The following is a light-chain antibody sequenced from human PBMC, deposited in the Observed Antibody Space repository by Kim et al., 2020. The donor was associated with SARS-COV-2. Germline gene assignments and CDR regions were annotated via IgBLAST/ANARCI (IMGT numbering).Light chain of an antibody. CDR1: SSDVGGYKF. V-gene: IGLV2-11*01. CDR3: CSYAGNYIWV. Sequence: GQFVTISCTGTSSDVGGYKFVSWYQQHPGKAPKLMIYDVSERPSGVPDRFSGSKSGNTASLTISGLQPEDEADYYCCSYAGNYIWVFGGGTQLTVL. CDR2: DVS. J-gene: IGLJ3*02.